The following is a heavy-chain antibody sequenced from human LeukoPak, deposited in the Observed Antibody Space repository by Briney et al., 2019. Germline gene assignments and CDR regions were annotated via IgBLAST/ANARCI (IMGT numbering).Heavy chain of an antibody. CDR3: ARGGYFDWLLEG. CDR2: INPNSGGT. D-gene: IGHD3-9*01. Sequence: ASVKVSCKASGYTFTGYYMHWVRQAPGQGLEWMGWINPNSGGTNYAQKLQGRVTMTRDTSISTAYMELSRLRSDDTAVYYCARGGYFDWLLEGWGQGTLVTVSS. J-gene: IGHJ4*02. V-gene: IGHV1-2*02. CDR1: GYTFTGYY.